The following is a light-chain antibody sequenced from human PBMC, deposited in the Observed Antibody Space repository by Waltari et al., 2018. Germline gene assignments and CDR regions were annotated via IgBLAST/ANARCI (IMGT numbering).Light chain of an antibody. V-gene: IGLV8-61*01. CDR3: SVYMGSGIWV. CDR2: KGT. Sequence: TGVTQEPSLSVSPGGTVTLTCALSSGSVSSTSYATGYRQTPGRAPRTLVYKGTSRSFGVPDRFSGSVLGNKAALTITGAQADDESDYFCSVYMGSGIWVFGGGTKLTVL. J-gene: IGLJ3*02. CDR1: SGSVSSTSY.